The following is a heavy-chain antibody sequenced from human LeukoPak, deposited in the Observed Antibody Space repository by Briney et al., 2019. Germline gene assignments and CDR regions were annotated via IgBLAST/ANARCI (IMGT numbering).Heavy chain of an antibody. CDR2: INAGNGNT. D-gene: IGHD1-14*01. V-gene: IGHV1-3*01. Sequence: GASVKVSCKASGYTFTSYAMHWVRQAPGQRLEWMGWINAGNGNTKYSQKFQGRVTIARDTSTSTAYMELRSLRSDDTAVYYCARTGSELDWFDPWGQGTLVTASS. CDR3: ARTGSELDWFDP. J-gene: IGHJ5*02. CDR1: GYTFTSYA.